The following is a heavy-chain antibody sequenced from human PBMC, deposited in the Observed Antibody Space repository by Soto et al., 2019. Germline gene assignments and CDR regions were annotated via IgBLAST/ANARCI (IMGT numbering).Heavy chain of an antibody. V-gene: IGHV4-38-2*02. D-gene: IGHD3-10*01. Sequence: PSETLSLTCSVSGYSIRSGYYWGWVRQAPGKGLEWLGSVYHNGIIFHNPSFQSRVTISIDTSKTQFSRNLRSVTAADTAVYYCAALSFGDLAFNYWGHGILVTVSS. CDR2: VYHNGII. CDR1: GYSIRSGYY. CDR3: AALSFGDLAFNY. J-gene: IGHJ4*01.